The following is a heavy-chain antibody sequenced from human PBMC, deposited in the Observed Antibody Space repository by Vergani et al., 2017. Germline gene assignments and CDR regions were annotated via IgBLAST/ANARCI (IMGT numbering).Heavy chain of an antibody. Sequence: EVQLLESGGGLVQPGGSLRLSCAASGFTFSSYAMSWVRQAPGKGLEWDSAISGSGGSTYYADSVKGRFTISRDNSKNTLYLQMNSLRAEDTAVYYCAKTGYDFWSGYYSATYYYYYGMDVWGQGTTVTVSS. J-gene: IGHJ6*02. CDR2: ISGSGGST. CDR3: AKTGYDFWSGYYSATYYYYYGMDV. D-gene: IGHD3-3*01. V-gene: IGHV3-23*01. CDR1: GFTFSSYA.